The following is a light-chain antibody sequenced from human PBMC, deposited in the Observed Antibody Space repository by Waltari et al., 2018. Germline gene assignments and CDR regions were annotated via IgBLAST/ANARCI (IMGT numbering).Light chain of an antibody. CDR2: DAT. CDR1: SGYIGTSNL. CDR3: GSYAGGTSWV. V-gene: IGLV2-23*01. Sequence: QSALTQPASVSGSPGQSITIPCTGSSGYIGTSNLVSWYQQHPGNAPRLLIHDATKRPSGISSRFSGSKSGNTASLTISGLQAEDEADYFCGSYAGGTSWVFGGGTQVTVL. J-gene: IGLJ3*02.